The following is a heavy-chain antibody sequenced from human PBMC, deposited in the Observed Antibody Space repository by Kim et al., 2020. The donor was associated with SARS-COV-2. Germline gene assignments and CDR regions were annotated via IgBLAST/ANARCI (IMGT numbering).Heavy chain of an antibody. J-gene: IGHJ4*02. Sequence: AYSAKDRFTISRDNSKTKLYLKVSSLKAEDTAVYYCARDRAFGDYDSSDYWGQGTLVTVSS. CDR3: ARDRAFGDYDSSDY. D-gene: IGHD3-22*01. V-gene: IGHV3-33*01.